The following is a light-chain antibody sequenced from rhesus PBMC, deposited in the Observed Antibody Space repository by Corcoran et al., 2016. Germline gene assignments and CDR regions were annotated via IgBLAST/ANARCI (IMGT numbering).Light chain of an antibody. CDR1: QGISTY. J-gene: IGKJ1*01. CDR3: LQYNSNPRT. CDR2: AAS. V-gene: IGKV1-43*01. Sequence: DIQMPQSPSSLSASAGDRVTITCRASQGISTYLNWYQQKQGKAPKRRIYAASNLESGVPSRFSGSGSGTEFTLTISSLQPEDFATYYCLQYNSNPRTFGQGTKVEIK.